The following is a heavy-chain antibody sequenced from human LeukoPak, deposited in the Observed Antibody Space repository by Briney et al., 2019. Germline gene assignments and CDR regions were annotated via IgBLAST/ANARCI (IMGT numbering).Heavy chain of an antibody. D-gene: IGHD2-2*01. Sequence: ASVKVSFKASGYTFTGYYMHWVRQAPGQGLEWMGWINPNSGGTNYAQKFQGRVTMTRDTSISTAYMELSRLRSDDTAVYYCARERKYCSSTSCHPRNWFDPWGQGTLVTVSS. J-gene: IGHJ5*02. V-gene: IGHV1-2*02. CDR3: ARERKYCSSTSCHPRNWFDP. CDR2: INPNSGGT. CDR1: GYTFTGYY.